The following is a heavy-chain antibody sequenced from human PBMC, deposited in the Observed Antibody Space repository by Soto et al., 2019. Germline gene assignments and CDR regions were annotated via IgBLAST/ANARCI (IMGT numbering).Heavy chain of an antibody. Sequence: SETLSLTCTVSGGSISSYYWSWIRQPPGKGLEWIGYIYYSGSTNYNPSLKSRVTISVDTSKNQFSLRLSSVTAADTAVYYCAGDSYYDSSGYSMDVWGQGTTVTVSS. CDR2: IYYSGST. CDR1: GGSISSYY. J-gene: IGHJ6*02. V-gene: IGHV4-59*01. CDR3: AGDSYYDSSGYSMDV. D-gene: IGHD3-22*01.